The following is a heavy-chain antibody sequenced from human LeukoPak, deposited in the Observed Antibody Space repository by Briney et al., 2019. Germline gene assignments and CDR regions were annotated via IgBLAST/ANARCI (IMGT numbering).Heavy chain of an antibody. Sequence: ASVKVSCKASGYTFTGYYMHWVRQAPGQGLEWMGWINPNSGGTNYAQKFKGRVTMTRDTSISTAYMELSRLRSDDTAVYFCARDRCSGGTCYSGFDYWGQGTLVTVSS. CDR1: GYTFTGYY. D-gene: IGHD2-15*01. CDR2: INPNSGGT. CDR3: ARDRCSGGTCYSGFDY. J-gene: IGHJ4*02. V-gene: IGHV1-2*02.